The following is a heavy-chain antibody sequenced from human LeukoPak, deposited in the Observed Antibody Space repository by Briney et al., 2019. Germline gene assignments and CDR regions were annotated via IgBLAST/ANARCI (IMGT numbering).Heavy chain of an antibody. D-gene: IGHD4-23*01. Sequence: PGRSLRLSCAASGFTFDDYAMHWVRQAPGKGLEWVSGISWNSGSIGYADSVKGRFTISRDNAKNSLYLQMNSLRAEDMALYHCAKGTHDYGGNSGYYFDYWGQGTLVTVSS. V-gene: IGHV3-9*03. CDR1: GFTFDDYA. J-gene: IGHJ4*02. CDR2: ISWNSGSI. CDR3: AKGTHDYGGNSGYYFDY.